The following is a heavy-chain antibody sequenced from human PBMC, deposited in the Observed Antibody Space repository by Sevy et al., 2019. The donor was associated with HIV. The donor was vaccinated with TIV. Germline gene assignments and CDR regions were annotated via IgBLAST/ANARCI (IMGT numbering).Heavy chain of an antibody. CDR2: IYYNGHI. CDR1: GGSITSLY. CDR3: AGENAWGRGYS. D-gene: IGHD1-26*01. V-gene: IGHV4-59*08. Sequence: SETLSLTCTVSGGSITSLYWNWIRQPPGKGLEWIANIYYNGHINYNPSLKSWVTLSLDTSKNQFSLRLSFVTAADTAMYYCAGENAWGRGYSWGQGTLVTVSS. J-gene: IGHJ4*02.